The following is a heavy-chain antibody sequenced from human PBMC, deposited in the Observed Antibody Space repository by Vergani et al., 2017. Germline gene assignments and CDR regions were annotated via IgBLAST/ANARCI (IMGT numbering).Heavy chain of an antibody. CDR3: ARGSSRHYYYGMDV. V-gene: IGHV1-3*01. Sequence: QVQLVQSGAEVKKPGASVKVSCKASGYTFTSYAMHWVRQAPGQRLEWMGWINAGNGNTKYSQKFQGRVTIARDTSASTAYMELSSLRSEDTAVYYCARGSSRHYYYGMDVWGQGTTVTVSS. CDR1: GYTFTSYA. D-gene: IGHD6-13*01. J-gene: IGHJ6*02. CDR2: INAGNGNT.